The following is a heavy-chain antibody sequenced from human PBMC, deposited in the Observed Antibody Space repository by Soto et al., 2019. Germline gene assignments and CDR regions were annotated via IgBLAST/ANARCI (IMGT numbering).Heavy chain of an antibody. CDR3: AKRNYYDYDAFDI. CDR1: GFTFSSYA. D-gene: IGHD3-22*01. J-gene: IGHJ3*02. V-gene: IGHV3-23*01. CDR2: ITGNDGST. Sequence: EVQLLESGGGLVHPGGSLRLSCAASGFTFSSYAMSWVRQAPGKGLEWVSAITGNDGSTFYADSVKGRFTISRDNSKNTLYMQMNSLRAEDTAVYYCAKRNYYDYDAFDIWGQGTMVTVSS.